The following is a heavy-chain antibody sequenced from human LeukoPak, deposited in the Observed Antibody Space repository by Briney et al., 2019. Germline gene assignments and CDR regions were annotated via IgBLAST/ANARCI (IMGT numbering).Heavy chain of an antibody. V-gene: IGHV3-74*01. CDR1: GFTFSSYW. D-gene: IGHD2-2*02. CDR3: ARDGPYCSSTSCYTSFDY. Sequence: GGSLRLSCAASGFTFSSYWMHWVRQAPGKGLVWVSRINTDGSSTSYADSVKGRFTISRDNAKNTLYLQMNSLRAEDTAVYYCARDGPYCSSTSCYTSFDYWGQGTLVTVSS. CDR2: INTDGSST. J-gene: IGHJ4*02.